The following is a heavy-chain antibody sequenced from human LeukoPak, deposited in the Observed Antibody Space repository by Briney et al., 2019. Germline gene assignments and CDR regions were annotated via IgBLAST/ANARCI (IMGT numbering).Heavy chain of an antibody. D-gene: IGHD3-10*01. CDR3: ARGLRGSVVRGVIHYYYYYMDV. V-gene: IGHV4-61*02. J-gene: IGHJ6*03. CDR1: GGSISSGSYY. CDR2: IYTSGST. Sequence: PSQTLSLTCTVSGGSISSGSYYWSWIRQPAGKGLEWFGRIYTSGSTNYNPSLKSRVTISVDTSKNQFSLKLSSVTAADTAVYYCARGLRGSVVRGVIHYYYYYMDVWGKGTTVTVSS.